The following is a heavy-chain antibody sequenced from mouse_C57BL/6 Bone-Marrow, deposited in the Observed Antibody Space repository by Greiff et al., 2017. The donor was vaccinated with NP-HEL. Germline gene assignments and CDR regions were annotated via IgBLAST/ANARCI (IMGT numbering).Heavy chain of an antibody. D-gene: IGHD2-4*01. V-gene: IGHV1-55*01. CDR2: IYPGSGST. J-gene: IGHJ4*01. CDR1: GYTFTSYW. CDR3: ARSGITTRNYYAMDY. Sequence: QVQLQQPGAELVKPGASVKMSCKASGYTFTSYWITWVKQRPGQGLEWIGDIYPGSGSTNYNEKFTSKATLTVDTSSSTAYMQLSSLTSEDSAVYYCARSGITTRNYYAMDYWGQGTSVTVSS.